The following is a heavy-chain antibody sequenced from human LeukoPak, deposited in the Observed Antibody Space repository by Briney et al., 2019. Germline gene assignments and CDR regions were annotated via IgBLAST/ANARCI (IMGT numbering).Heavy chain of an antibody. CDR1: GFTFSDYY. CDR3: AREPYDILTGTFDY. CDR2: ISSSGSTI. V-gene: IGHV3-11*01. D-gene: IGHD3-9*01. Sequence: PGGSLRLSCAASGFTFSDYYMSWIRQAPGKGLEWVSHISSSGSTIYYADSVKGRFTISRDNAKNSLYLQMNSLRAEDTAVYYCAREPYDILTGTFDYWGQGTLVTVSS. J-gene: IGHJ4*02.